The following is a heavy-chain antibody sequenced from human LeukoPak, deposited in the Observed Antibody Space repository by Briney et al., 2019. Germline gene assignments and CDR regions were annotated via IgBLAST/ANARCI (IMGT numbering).Heavy chain of an antibody. CDR3: ARESTAGYNSSWYGFRN. CDR2: INQDGSEK. J-gene: IGHJ1*01. CDR1: GFTFSSYG. D-gene: IGHD6-13*01. V-gene: IGHV3-7*01. Sequence: GRSLRLSCAASGFTFSSYGMHWVRQAPGKGLEWVANINQDGSEKYYVDSVKGRFTISRDNAKNSLFLQMGSLRVEDTAVYYCARESTAGYNSSWYGFRNWGQGTLDSVSS.